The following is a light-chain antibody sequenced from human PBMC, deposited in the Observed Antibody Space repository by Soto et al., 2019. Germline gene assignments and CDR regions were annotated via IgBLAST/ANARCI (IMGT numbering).Light chain of an antibody. Sequence: DIQMTQSPSSLSASVEDRVTITCRASQSISSYLNWYQQKPGKAPKLLIYAASNLQSGVPSRFSGSGSGTDFTLTISSLQPEDFATYYCQQSYSTLGTFGPGTKVDIK. V-gene: IGKV1-39*01. CDR1: QSISSY. CDR2: AAS. J-gene: IGKJ3*01. CDR3: QQSYSTLGT.